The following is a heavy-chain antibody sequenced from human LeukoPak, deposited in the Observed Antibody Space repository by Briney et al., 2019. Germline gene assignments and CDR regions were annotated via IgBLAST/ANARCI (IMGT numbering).Heavy chain of an antibody. D-gene: IGHD6-13*01. J-gene: IGHJ5*02. CDR1: GYTFTSYG. CDR2: ISAYNGNT. V-gene: IGHV1-18*04. CDR3: ARVWLIAAAGRAWFDP. Sequence: GASVKVSCKASGYTFTSYGISWVRQAPGQGLEWMGWISAYNGNTNYAQKLQGRVTMTTDTSTSTAYMELRSLRSDDTAVYYWARVWLIAAAGRAWFDPWGQGTLVTVSS.